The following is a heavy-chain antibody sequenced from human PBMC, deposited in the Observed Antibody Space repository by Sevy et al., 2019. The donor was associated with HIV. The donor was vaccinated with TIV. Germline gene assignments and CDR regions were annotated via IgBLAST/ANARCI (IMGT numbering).Heavy chain of an antibody. CDR3: AREAGSTYYGLLDY. CDR1: GYTFTDNY. D-gene: IGHD1-26*01. CDR2: FNPLSGGT. Sequence: ASVKVSCKTFGYTFTDNYIHWVRQAPGQGLEWMGRFNPLSGGTKSAQQFQGRDTMTRDTSISTAYMEVSRLTFDDTAVYYCAREAGSTYYGLLDYWGQGSLVTVSS. J-gene: IGHJ4*02. V-gene: IGHV1-2*06.